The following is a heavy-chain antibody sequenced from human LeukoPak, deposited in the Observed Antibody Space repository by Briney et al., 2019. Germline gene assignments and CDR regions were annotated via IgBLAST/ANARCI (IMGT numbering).Heavy chain of an antibody. Sequence: GGSLRLSCAASGFTFSSYSMNWVRQAPGKGLEWVSSISTSSSYIYYADSVKGRFTISRDNARNSLYLQMSTLRAEDTAVYSCARGADGVSSNSRGWFDPWGQGTLVTVSS. D-gene: IGHD2-15*01. V-gene: IGHV3-21*01. CDR2: ISTSSSYI. CDR3: ARGADGVSSNSRGWFDP. J-gene: IGHJ5*02. CDR1: GFTFSSYS.